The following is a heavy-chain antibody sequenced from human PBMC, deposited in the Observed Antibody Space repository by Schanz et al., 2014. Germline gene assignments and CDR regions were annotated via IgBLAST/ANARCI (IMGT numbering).Heavy chain of an antibody. CDR3: ARGGSVATIAPYTWFDP. V-gene: IGHV4-61*02. CDR1: GGSISSATYY. CDR2: IYSRGSS. J-gene: IGHJ5*02. Sequence: QVQLQESGPGLVKPSQTLSLTCTVSGGSISSATYYWSWVRQPAGKGLEWIGRIYSRGSSTYNPSLKSRVTIPIHPSNTQSPLKLTSVTAADTAVYYCARGGSVATIAPYTWFDPWGQGTLVTVSA. D-gene: IGHD5-12*01.